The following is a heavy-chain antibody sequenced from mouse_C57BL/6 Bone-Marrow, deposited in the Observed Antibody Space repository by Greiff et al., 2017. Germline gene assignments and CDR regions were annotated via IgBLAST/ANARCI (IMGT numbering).Heavy chain of an antibody. D-gene: IGHD2-1*01. CDR1: GFSFNTYA. J-gene: IGHJ3*01. CDR2: IRSKSNNYAT. V-gene: IGHV10-1*01. Sequence: EAGGGLVQPKGSLKLSCAASGFSFNTYAMNWVRQAPGKGLEWVARIRSKSNNYATYYADSVKDRFTISRDDSESMLYLQMNNLKTEDTAMYYCVRQGGNYGWFAYWGQGTLVTVSA. CDR3: VRQGGNYGWFAY.